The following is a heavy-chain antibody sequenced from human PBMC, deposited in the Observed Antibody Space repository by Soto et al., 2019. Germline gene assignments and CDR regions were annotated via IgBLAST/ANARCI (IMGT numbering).Heavy chain of an antibody. V-gene: IGHV3-23*01. D-gene: IGHD6-6*01. CDR2: ISGSGGST. CDR3: AKGLLEYSSSIYYYYGMDV. CDR1: GFTFSSYA. J-gene: IGHJ6*02. Sequence: GGSLRLSCAASGFTFSSYAMSWVRQAPGKGLEWVSAISGSGGSTYYADSVKGRFTISRDNSKNTLYLQMNSLRAEDTAVYYCAKGLLEYSSSIYYYYGMDVWGQGTTVTVSS.